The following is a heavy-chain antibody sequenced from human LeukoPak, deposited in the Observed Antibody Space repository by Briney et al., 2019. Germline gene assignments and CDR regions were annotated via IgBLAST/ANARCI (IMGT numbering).Heavy chain of an antibody. CDR3: TTPGLYDILTGYSEDAFDI. CDR1: GFTFSNAW. CDR2: IKSKTDGGTT. Sequence: KPGGSLRLSCAASGFTFSNAWMSWVREAPGEGLEWVGRIKSKTDGGTTDYAAPVKGRFTISRDDSKNTLYLQMNSLKTEDTAVYYCTTPGLYDILTGYSEDAFDIWGQGTMVTVSS. V-gene: IGHV3-15*01. J-gene: IGHJ3*02. D-gene: IGHD3-9*01.